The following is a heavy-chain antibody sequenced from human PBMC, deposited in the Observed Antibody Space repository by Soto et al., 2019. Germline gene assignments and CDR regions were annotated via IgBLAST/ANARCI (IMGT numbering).Heavy chain of an antibody. CDR3: VPLCRYCSTTTPS. CDR1: GFTFSTYA. J-gene: IGHJ4*02. V-gene: IGHV3-23*01. CDR2: ISGNGGDYT. D-gene: IGHD2-2*01. Sequence: EVQLLESGGGLVQPGGSLRLSCAASGFTFSTYAMSWVRQAPRKGLEWVSAISGNGGDYTYYADSVKGRFTISRDNSNNTLYLQMNSLRAADTAVYYCVPLCRYCSTTTPSWGQGTLVTVSS.